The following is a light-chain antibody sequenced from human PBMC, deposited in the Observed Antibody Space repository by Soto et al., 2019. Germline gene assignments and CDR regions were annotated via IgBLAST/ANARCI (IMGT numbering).Light chain of an antibody. Sequence: DIWMTQSPSSVSASVGDRVTITCRASQGISWLAWYQQKPGKSPKLLIYEVSRLETGVPSRFSGSGSGTDFTLTISRLQPEDFATYYCQQSQTFPLTCGGGTEVEIK. CDR2: EVS. V-gene: IGKV1-12*01. CDR1: QGISW. CDR3: QQSQTFPLT. J-gene: IGKJ4*01.